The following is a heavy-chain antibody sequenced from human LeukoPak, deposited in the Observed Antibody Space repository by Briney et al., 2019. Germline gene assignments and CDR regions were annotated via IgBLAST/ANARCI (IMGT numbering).Heavy chain of an antibody. CDR2: IYYSGST. Sequence: SETLSLTCTVSGGSISSYYWSWIRQPPGKGLEWIGYIYYSGSTNYNPSLKSRVTISVDTSKNQFSLKLSSVTAADTAVYYCARDRLIQLERHPGNYYYGMDVWGQGTTVTVSS. V-gene: IGHV4-59*01. CDR1: GGSISSYY. J-gene: IGHJ6*02. CDR3: ARDRLIQLERHPGNYYYGMDV. D-gene: IGHD1-1*01.